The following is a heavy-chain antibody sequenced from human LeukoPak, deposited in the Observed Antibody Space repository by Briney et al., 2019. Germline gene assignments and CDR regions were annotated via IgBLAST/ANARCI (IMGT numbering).Heavy chain of an antibody. CDR1: GGSISSSGYY. V-gene: IGHV4-39*01. CDR2: IYYSGST. J-gene: IGHJ4*02. CDR3: ARTGNAAVPPYFDY. D-gene: IGHD3-10*01. Sequence: SETLSLTCTVSGGSISSSGYYWGWIRQPPGKGLEWIGTIYYSGSTYYNPSLNSRVTISVDTSKNQFSPKLSSVTAADTAVYYCARTGNAAVPPYFDYWGQGALVTVSS.